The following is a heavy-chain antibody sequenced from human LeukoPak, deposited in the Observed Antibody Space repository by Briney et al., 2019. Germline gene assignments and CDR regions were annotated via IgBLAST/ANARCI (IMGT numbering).Heavy chain of an antibody. CDR2: IYYSGST. CDR3: ASGGSSGWFPFDY. V-gene: IGHV4-39*07. D-gene: IGHD6-19*01. J-gene: IGHJ4*02. CDR1: GGSISSSSYY. Sequence: SETLSLTCTVSGGSISSSSYYWGWIRQPPGKGLEWIGSIYYSGSTYYNPSLKSRVTISVETSKNQFSLKLSSVTAADTAVYYCASGGSSGWFPFDYWGQGTLVTVSS.